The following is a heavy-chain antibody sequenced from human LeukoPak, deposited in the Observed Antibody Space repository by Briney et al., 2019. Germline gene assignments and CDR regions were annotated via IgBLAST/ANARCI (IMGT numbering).Heavy chain of an antibody. J-gene: IGHJ4*02. CDR2: IWYDGTNE. D-gene: IGHD5-12*01. V-gene: IGHV3-33*01. Sequence: GGSLRLSCVASGFSFSSYGMHWVRQPPGKGLEWVAVIWYDGTNENYADSVKGRFTISRDNFRNILYLQMNNLRAEDTAVFYCASHGGLWGQGTPVTVSP. CDR1: GFSFSSYG. CDR3: ASHGGL.